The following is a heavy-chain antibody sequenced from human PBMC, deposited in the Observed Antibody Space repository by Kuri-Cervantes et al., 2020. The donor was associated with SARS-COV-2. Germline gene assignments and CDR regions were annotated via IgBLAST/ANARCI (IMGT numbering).Heavy chain of an antibody. CDR1: GGSISSGSYY. D-gene: IGHD3-3*01. J-gene: IGHJ5*02. V-gene: IGHV4-61*02. CDR2: IYTSGST. Sequence: SETLSLTCTVSGGSISSGSYYWSWIWQPAGKGLEWIGRIYTSGSTNYNPSLKSRVTISVDTSKNQFSLKLSSVTAADTAVYYCARDAKLTTIFGVVIKGGWFDPWGQGTLVTVSS. CDR3: ARDAKLTTIFGVVIKGGWFDP.